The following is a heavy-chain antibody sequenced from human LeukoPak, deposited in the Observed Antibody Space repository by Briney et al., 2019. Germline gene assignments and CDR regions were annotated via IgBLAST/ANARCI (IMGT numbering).Heavy chain of an antibody. V-gene: IGHV3-23*01. CDR2: IGGSNGIT. CDR3: ARNENSGWGYFDY. Sequence: GGSLRLSCAASRFTFNSYAMSWVRQAPGKGLEWVSVIGGSNGITFYVGSVKGRFTISRDNSKDTLYLQMNSLRAEDTAVYYCARNENSGWGYFDYWGQGTLATVSS. J-gene: IGHJ4*02. CDR1: RFTFNSYA. D-gene: IGHD5-12*01.